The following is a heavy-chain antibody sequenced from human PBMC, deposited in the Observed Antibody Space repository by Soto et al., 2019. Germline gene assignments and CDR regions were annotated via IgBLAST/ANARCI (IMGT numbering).Heavy chain of an antibody. D-gene: IGHD3-10*01. J-gene: IGHJ4*02. CDR3: ASLRPRIDY. CDR1: GGSISSSSYY. V-gene: IGHV4-39*01. Sequence: QLQLQESGPGLVRPSETLSLSCNVSGGSISSSSYYWGWIRQPPGKGLEWIGSVYYSGSTFCNPSRRSRVTISVDTSKNQFSLNLSSVAAGDTAVYYCASLRPRIDYWGQGTLVTVSS. CDR2: VYYSGST.